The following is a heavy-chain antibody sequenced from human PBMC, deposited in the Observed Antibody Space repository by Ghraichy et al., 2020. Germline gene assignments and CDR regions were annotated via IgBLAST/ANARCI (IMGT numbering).Heavy chain of an antibody. J-gene: IGHJ4*02. Sequence: GGSLRLSCSASGFTFSDYPMHWVRQAPGKGLEWVAVISYDGKIKIHTDSAKGRFTISRDDSKNTLYLQMSSLRAEDTAVYYCARDWIRGSPDSVDYWGQGTLGTVSS. D-gene: IGHD5-18*01. CDR2: ISYDGKIK. CDR3: ARDWIRGSPDSVDY. V-gene: IGHV3-30*04. CDR1: GFTFSDYP.